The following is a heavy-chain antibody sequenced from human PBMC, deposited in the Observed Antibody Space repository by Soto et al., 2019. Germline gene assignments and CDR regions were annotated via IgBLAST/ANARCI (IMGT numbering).Heavy chain of an antibody. J-gene: IGHJ6*02. CDR3: AKVHGESVYYYYYGMDV. Sequence: GGSLSLSCAASGFTFSSYGMHWVRQAPGKGLEWVAVISYDESNKYYADSVKGRFTISRDNSKNTLYLQMNSLRAEDTAVYYCAKVHGESVYYYYYGMDVWGQGTTVTVSS. CDR1: GFTFSSYG. V-gene: IGHV3-30*18. CDR2: ISYDESNK. D-gene: IGHD4-17*01.